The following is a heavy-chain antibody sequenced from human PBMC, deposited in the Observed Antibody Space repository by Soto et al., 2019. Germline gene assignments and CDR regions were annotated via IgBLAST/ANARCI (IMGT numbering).Heavy chain of an antibody. CDR1: GGSISPYY. V-gene: IGHV4-59*01. D-gene: IGHD5-18*01. CDR3: ARGVLGYTYGTFDS. CDR2: IYYSGST. Sequence: SETLSLTCTVSGGSISPYYWSWIRQPPGKGLEWIAYIYYSGSTNYNPSLRSRVTISVDTSSNQFSLDLRSVSAADTAVYFCARGVLGYTYGTFDSWGQGTLVTVSS. J-gene: IGHJ4*02.